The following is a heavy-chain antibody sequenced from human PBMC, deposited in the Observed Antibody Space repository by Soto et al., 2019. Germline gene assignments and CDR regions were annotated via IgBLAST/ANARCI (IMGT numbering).Heavy chain of an antibody. CDR1: GFTFSSHA. CDR3: VRTIQPGTTTYFDY. CDR2: LSGKTGNT. Sequence: PGGSLRLSCAASGFTFSSHAMSWVRQAPGKGLEWVSTLSGKTGNTYYADSVKGRFTISRDTSKNTLYLQMNSLKTEDTAVYYCVRTIQPGTTTYFDYWGQGTLVTVSS. J-gene: IGHJ4*02. V-gene: IGHV3-23*01. D-gene: IGHD1-1*01.